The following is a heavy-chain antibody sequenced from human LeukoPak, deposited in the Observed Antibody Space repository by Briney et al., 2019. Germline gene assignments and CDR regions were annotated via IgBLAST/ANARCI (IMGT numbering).Heavy chain of an antibody. CDR2: IYSGGST. J-gene: IGHJ4*02. CDR1: GFTVGSNT. V-gene: IGHV3-66*01. Sequence: PGGSLRLSCAASGFTVGSNTMSWVRQAPGKGLEWVSIIYSGGSTSYADSVKGRFTISRDNPKNTLYLQMNSLRTEDTAVYYCARGGSYFDISGYYFYWGQGTLVTVSS. CDR3: ARGGSYFDISGYYFY. D-gene: IGHD3-22*01.